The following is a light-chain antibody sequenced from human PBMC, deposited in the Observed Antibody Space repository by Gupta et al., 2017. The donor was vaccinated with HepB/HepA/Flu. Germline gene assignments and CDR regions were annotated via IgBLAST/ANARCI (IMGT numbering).Light chain of an antibody. V-gene: IGKV3-11*01. CDR2: DAS. CDR1: QSVSSY. CDR3: QQRSNWPST. Sequence: EIVLTQSPATLSLSPGERATLSCRASQSVSSYLAWYQQKPGQAPRLLIYDASNRATGIPAGFSGSGSGTDFTLTISSLEPDDFAVYYCQQRSNWPSTFGQGTKVEIK. J-gene: IGKJ1*01.